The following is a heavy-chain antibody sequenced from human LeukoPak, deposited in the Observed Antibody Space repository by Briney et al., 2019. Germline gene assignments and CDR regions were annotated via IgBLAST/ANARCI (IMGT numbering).Heavy chain of an antibody. CDR3: ARDTGEQPYYFDY. CDR2: IYSGGST. J-gene: IGHJ4*02. CDR1: GFTVSSNY. Sequence: GGSLRLSCAASGFTVSSNYMSWVRQAPGKGLEWVSVIYSGGSTYYADSVKGRFTISRDNSKNTLYLQMNSLRAEDTAVYCCARDTGEQPYYFDYWGQGTLVTVSS. V-gene: IGHV3-53*05. D-gene: IGHD1-14*01.